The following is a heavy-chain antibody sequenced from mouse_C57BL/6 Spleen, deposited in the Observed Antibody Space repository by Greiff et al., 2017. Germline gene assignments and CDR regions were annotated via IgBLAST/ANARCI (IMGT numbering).Heavy chain of an antibody. CDR3: ARILYEYDDGFAY. CDR1: GFSLSTFGMG. D-gene: IGHD2-4*01. V-gene: IGHV8-8*01. Sequence: QVTLKESGPGILQPSQTLSLTCSFSGFSLSTFGMGVGWIRQPSGMGLEWLAHIWWDDDKSYNPALKRRLTISKDTSINHVFLKSANVDTADTATYYCARILYEYDDGFAYWGEGTLGTVSA. J-gene: IGHJ3*01. CDR2: IWWDDDK.